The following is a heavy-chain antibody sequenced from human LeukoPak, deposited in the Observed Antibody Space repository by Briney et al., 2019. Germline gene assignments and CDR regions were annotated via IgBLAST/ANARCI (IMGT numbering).Heavy chain of an antibody. CDR3: ARCGSNNRGYHYMDD. CDR2: THYSGST. D-gene: IGHD2/OR15-2a*01. V-gene: IGHV4-59*01. J-gene: IGHJ6*03. Sequence: SETLSLSFTVHGDSISCYHWSSIRQPPGKVQGWIGYTHYSGSTNYNPSLMSRVTMSVDTSKNQFSLKVTSVTAADTAVYYCARCGSNNRGYHYMDDWGKGTTVTVSS. CDR1: GDSISCYH.